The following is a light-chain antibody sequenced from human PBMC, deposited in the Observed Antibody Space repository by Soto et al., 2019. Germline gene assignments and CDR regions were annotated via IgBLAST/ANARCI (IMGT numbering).Light chain of an antibody. CDR3: QQRHMWPIT. Sequence: EIVMTQSPATLSLSPGERATLSCRASQSVSSNLAWYQQRPGQAPRLLTYGASTRATGIPARFSGSGSGTDFTLTISSLEPEDSAVYYCQQRHMWPITFGQGTRLEIK. CDR1: QSVSSN. CDR2: GAS. V-gene: IGKV3-11*01. J-gene: IGKJ5*01.